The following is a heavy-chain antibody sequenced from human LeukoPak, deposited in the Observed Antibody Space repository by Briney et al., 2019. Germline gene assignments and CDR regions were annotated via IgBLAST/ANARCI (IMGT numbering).Heavy chain of an antibody. V-gene: IGHV3-23*01. CDR2: IIGGGGNT. D-gene: IGHD2-2*01. Sequence: QAGGSLRLACAAAEFTFGSYAMSWVRHAPGRGLGWVSCIIGGGGNTFYTDSMKAWLTISRDNSKNTLYLQMNSLRAEDTAVYYCAKHDSSTSRRRRTTIGAFDIWGQGTMVTVSS. CDR3: AKHDSSTSRRRRTTIGAFDI. CDR1: EFTFGSYA. J-gene: IGHJ3*02.